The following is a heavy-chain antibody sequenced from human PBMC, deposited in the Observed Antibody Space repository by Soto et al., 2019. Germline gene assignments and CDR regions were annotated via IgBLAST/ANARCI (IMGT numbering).Heavy chain of an antibody. D-gene: IGHD6-13*01. Sequence: EVQLVESGGGLVKPGGSLRLSCAASGFTFSNAWMNWFRQAPGKGLEWVGRIKSKTDGGTTDYAAPVKGRFTISRDDSKNTLYLQMNSLKTEDTAVYYCTTEPGFGYSSSWLTPYYFDYWGQGTLVTVSS. CDR2: IKSKTDGGTT. CDR1: GFTFSNAW. CDR3: TTEPGFGYSSSWLTPYYFDY. J-gene: IGHJ4*02. V-gene: IGHV3-15*07.